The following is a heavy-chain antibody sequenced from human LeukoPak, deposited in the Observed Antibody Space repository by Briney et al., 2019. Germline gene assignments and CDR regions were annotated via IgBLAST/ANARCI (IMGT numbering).Heavy chain of an antibody. V-gene: IGHV3-23*01. Sequence: GRSLRLSCATSGFTFSTNAMSWVRQAPGKGLEWISAIGSGGTPIYYADSVRGRFTISRDNFKSTLYLQMNSPRVDDTAVYFCAKADYYFDHWGQGTLVTVSS. CDR3: AKADYYFDH. CDR2: IGSGGTPI. CDR1: GFTFSTNA. J-gene: IGHJ4*02.